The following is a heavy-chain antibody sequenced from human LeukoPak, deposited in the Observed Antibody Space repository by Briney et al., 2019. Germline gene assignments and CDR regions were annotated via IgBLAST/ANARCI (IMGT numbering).Heavy chain of an antibody. V-gene: IGHV4-34*01. CDR1: GGSFSGYY. CDR3: ARDLEMATIGGHYYYMDV. Sequence: SETLSLTCAVYGGSFSGYYWSWIRQPPGKGLEWIGQINHSGSTNYSPSLKSRVTISVDTSKNQFSLKLSSVTAADTAVYYCARDLEMATIGGHYYYMDVWGKGTTVTVSS. J-gene: IGHJ6*03. D-gene: IGHD5-24*01. CDR2: INHSGST.